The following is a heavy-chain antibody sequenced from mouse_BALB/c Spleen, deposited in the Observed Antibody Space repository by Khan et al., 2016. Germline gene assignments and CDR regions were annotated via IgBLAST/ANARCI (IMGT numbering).Heavy chain of an antibody. D-gene: IGHD1-2*01. CDR3: ARTARIKY. CDR1: GYSITSGYG. Sequence: EVQLQESGPGLVKPSQSLSLTCTVTGYSITSGYGWNWIRQFPGNKLEWMGYISYSGSTNYKPSLKHRISITRDTSKNQFFLQLNSVTTEDTATYYSARTARIKYWGQGTTLTVSS. J-gene: IGHJ2*01. V-gene: IGHV3-2*02. CDR2: ISYSGST.